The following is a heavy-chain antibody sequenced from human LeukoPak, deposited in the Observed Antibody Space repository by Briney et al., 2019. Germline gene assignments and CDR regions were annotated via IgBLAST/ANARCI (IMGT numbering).Heavy chain of an antibody. Sequence: ASVKVSCKASGYTFTGYYMHWVRQAPGQELEWMGWINPNSGGTNYAQKFQGRVTMTRDTSISTAYMELSSLRSEDTAVYYCAGGRTDIVVVPATLRNYYFDYWGQGTLVTVSS. CDR1: GYTFTGYY. CDR2: INPNSGGT. J-gene: IGHJ4*02. CDR3: AGGRTDIVVVPATLRNYYFDY. D-gene: IGHD2-2*01. V-gene: IGHV1-2*02.